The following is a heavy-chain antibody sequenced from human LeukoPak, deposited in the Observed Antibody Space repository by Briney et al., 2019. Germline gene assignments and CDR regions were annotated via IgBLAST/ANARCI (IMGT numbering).Heavy chain of an antibody. J-gene: IGHJ3*02. CDR3: ARDGTAGIAAAKDAFDI. CDR1: GGSISSYY. V-gene: IGHV4-59*01. D-gene: IGHD6-13*01. CDR2: IYYSGST. Sequence: SQTLSLTCTVSGGSISSYYWSWIRQPPGKGLEWIGYIYYSGSTNYNPSLKSRVTISVDTSKNQFSLKLSSVTAADTAVYYCARDGTAGIAAAKDAFDIWGQGTMVTVSS.